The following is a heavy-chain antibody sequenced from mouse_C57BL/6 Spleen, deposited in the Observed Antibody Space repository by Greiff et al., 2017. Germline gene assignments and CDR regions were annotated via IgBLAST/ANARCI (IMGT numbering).Heavy chain of an antibody. Sequence: VQLQQPGAELAKPGASVKLSCKASGYTFTSYWMHWVKQRPGRGLEWIGRIDPNSGGTKYNEKFKSKATLTVAKPSSTAYMQLSSLTSEDSAVCYCAPLYYDYGGGFAYWGQGTLVTVSA. J-gene: IGHJ3*01. CDR1: GYTFTSYW. V-gene: IGHV1-72*01. CDR3: APLYYDYGGGFAY. D-gene: IGHD2-4*01. CDR2: IDPNSGGT.